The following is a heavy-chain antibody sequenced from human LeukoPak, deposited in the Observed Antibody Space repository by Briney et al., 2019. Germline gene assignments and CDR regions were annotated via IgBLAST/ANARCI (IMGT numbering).Heavy chain of an antibody. V-gene: IGHV4-59*01. D-gene: IGHD1-26*01. J-gene: IGHJ4*02. CDR2: IHHSGST. CDR1: GGAIGGYY. CDR3: AADYSGSNHVEFDY. Sequence: SETLSLTCTISGGAIGGYYWNWIRQPPGKGPEWIGHIHHSGSTTYSPSLQSRLTISLDTPKNQLSLKLRSVTAADTAVYYCAADYSGSNHVEFDYWGQGTLVTVSS.